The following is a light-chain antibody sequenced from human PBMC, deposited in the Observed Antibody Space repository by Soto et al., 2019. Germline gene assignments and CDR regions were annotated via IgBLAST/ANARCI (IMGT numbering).Light chain of an antibody. CDR3: SSYTTSSTVV. CDR2: DVS. J-gene: IGLJ2*01. V-gene: IGLV2-14*03. Sequence: QSALTQPASVSGSPGQSITISCIGSSSDVGGYNYVSWYQQHHPGKAPKLMIYDVSNRPSGVSNRFSGSKSGNTASLTISGLQAEDEADYYCSSYTTSSTVVFGGGTKVTVL. CDR1: SSDVGGYNY.